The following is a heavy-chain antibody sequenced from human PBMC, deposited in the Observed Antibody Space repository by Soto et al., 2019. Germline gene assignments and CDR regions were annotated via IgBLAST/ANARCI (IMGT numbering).Heavy chain of an antibody. CDR1: GGSISSYY. CDR3: ARERQQGAIDY. Sequence: LSLTCTVSGGSISSYYWSWIRQPPGKGLEWIGHIYYSGSTNYNPSLKSRVTISVDTSKNQFSLKLSSVTAADTAVYYCARERQQGAIDYWGQGTLVTVSS. V-gene: IGHV4-59*01. D-gene: IGHD6-13*01. J-gene: IGHJ4*02. CDR2: IYYSGST.